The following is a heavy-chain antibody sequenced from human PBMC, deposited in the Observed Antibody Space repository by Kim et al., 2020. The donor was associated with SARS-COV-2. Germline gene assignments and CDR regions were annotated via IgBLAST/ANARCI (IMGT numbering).Heavy chain of an antibody. CDR2: INYRGST. V-gene: IGHV4-59*08. D-gene: IGHD3-10*01. CDR1: GGSISGYY. J-gene: IGHJ4*02. CDR3: ARHSGSYYGDY. Sequence: SETLSLTCTVSGGSISGYYWSWIRQPPGKGLEWIGSINYRGSTNYNPSLKSRVTISVDTSKNQFSLRLSSVTAADTAVYYCARHSGSYYGDYWGQGTLVTVSS.